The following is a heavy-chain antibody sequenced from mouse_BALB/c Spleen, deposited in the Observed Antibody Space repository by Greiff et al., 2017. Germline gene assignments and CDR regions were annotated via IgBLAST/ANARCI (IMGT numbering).Heavy chain of an antibody. CDR1: GFNIKDTY. D-gene: IGHD2-10*02. CDR3: GYGNSFAY. V-gene: IGHV14-3*02. Sequence: VQLKESGAELVKPGASVKLSCTASGFNIKDTYMHWVKQRPEQGLEWIGRIDPANGNTKYDPKFQGKATITADTSSNTAYLQLSSLTSEDTAGYYCGYGNSFAYWGQGTLVTVSA. CDR2: IDPANGNT. J-gene: IGHJ3*01.